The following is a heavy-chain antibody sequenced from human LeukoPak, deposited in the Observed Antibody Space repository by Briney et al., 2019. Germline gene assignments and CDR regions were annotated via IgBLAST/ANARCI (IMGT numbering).Heavy chain of an antibody. J-gene: IGHJ5*02. D-gene: IGHD3-3*01. V-gene: IGHV4-59*01. CDR2: IYYSGST. Sequence: SETLSHTCAVYGGSFSGYYWSWIRQPPGKGLEWIGYIYYSGSTNYNPSLKSRVTISVDTSKNQFSLKLSSVTAADTAVYYCARGNGLRFLEWLLPFDPWGQGTLVTVSS. CDR1: GGSFSGYY. CDR3: ARGNGLRFLEWLLPFDP.